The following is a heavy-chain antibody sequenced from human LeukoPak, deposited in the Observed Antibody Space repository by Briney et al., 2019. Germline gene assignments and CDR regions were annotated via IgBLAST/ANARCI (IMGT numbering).Heavy chain of an antibody. D-gene: IGHD1-26*01. V-gene: IGHV3-9*01. CDR3: AKGKHSGSYYFDY. J-gene: IGHJ4*02. CDR1: GFTFDDYA. Sequence: PGRSLRLSCAASGFTFDDYAMHWVRQAPGKGLEWVSGISWNSGSIGYADSVKGRFTISRDNAKSSLYLQMNSLRAEDTALYYCAKGKHSGSYYFDYWGQGTLVTVSS. CDR2: ISWNSGSI.